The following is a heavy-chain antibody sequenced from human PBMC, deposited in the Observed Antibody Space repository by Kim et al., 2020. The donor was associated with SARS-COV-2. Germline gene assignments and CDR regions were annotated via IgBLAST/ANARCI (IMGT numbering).Heavy chain of an antibody. D-gene: IGHD6-25*01. V-gene: IGHV7-4-1*02. J-gene: IGHJ6*02. CDR1: GYTFTSYA. Sequence: ASVKVSCKTSGYTFTSYAMNWVRQAPGQGLEGMGWINANTGNPKYAQEFTGRFVFSLDTSVNTAYLQISSLKAEDTAVYYCARSGGGYGNYYYTGVDVWGQGTTVTVSS. CDR3: ARSGGGYGNYYYTGVDV. CDR2: INANTGNP.